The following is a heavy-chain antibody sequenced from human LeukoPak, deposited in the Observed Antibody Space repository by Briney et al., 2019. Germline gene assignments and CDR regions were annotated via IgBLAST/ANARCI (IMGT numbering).Heavy chain of an antibody. CDR1: GFTFSSYS. Sequence: PGGSLRLSCAASGFTFSSYSMNWVRQAPGKGLEWVSSISSSSSYIYYADSVKGRFTISRDNAKNSLYLQMNSLRAEDTAVYYCARDPGGYGPQDYWGQGTLVTVSS. D-gene: IGHD3-16*01. CDR2: ISSSSSYI. V-gene: IGHV3-21*04. CDR3: ARDPGGYGPQDY. J-gene: IGHJ4*02.